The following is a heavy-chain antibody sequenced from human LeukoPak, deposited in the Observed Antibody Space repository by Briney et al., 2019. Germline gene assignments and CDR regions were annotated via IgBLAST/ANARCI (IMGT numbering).Heavy chain of an antibody. Sequence: SETLSLTCAVYGGSFSGYYWSWIRQPPGKGLEWIGEINHSGSTNYNPSLKSRVTISVDTSKNQFSLKLSSVTAADTAVYYCATTYCSSTSCYTSGYFDYWGQGTLVTVSS. CDR3: ATTYCSSTSCYTSGYFDY. CDR2: INHSGST. D-gene: IGHD2-2*02. CDR1: GGSFSGYY. J-gene: IGHJ4*02. V-gene: IGHV4-34*01.